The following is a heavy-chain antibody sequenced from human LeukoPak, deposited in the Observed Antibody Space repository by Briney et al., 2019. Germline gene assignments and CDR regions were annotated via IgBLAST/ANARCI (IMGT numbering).Heavy chain of an antibody. V-gene: IGHV3-13*01. Sequence: GGSLRLSCEGSGFTFGGYGMHWFRQATGKGLEWVSAIGTAGDTYYPGSVKGRFTISRENAKNSLYLQMNSLRAGDTAVYYCARGTKLLWFGELHTGFDYWGQGTLVTVSS. J-gene: IGHJ4*02. CDR2: IGTAGDT. CDR1: GFTFGGYG. CDR3: ARGTKLLWFGELHTGFDY. D-gene: IGHD3-10*01.